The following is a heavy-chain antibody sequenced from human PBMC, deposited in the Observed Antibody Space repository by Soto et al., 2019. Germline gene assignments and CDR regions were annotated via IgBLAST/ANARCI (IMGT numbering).Heavy chain of an antibody. CDR2: IIPIFGTA. CDR3: ARVKGYDFWSGYYIFDY. CDR1: GGTFSSYA. D-gene: IGHD3-3*01. J-gene: IGHJ4*02. V-gene: IGHV1-69*13. Sequence: SVKVSCKASGGTFSSYAISWVRQAPGQGLEWMGGIIPIFGTANYAQKFQGRVTITADESTSTAYMELSSLRSEDAAVYYCARVKGYDFWSGYYIFDYWGQGTLVTVSS.